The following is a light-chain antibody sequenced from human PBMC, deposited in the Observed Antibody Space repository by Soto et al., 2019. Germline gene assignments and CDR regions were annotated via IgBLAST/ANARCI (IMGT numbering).Light chain of an antibody. Sequence: EIVLTQSPVTLSLSPVERATLSCMASQSVGTYLAWYQQKPGQAPRLLIYDASNRAAGVPVRFSGSGSGTDLTLTISSVEPDDFAVYYCQQRSNWPPITFGQGTRLEIK. CDR1: QSVGTY. CDR3: QQRSNWPPIT. CDR2: DAS. J-gene: IGKJ5*01. V-gene: IGKV3-11*01.